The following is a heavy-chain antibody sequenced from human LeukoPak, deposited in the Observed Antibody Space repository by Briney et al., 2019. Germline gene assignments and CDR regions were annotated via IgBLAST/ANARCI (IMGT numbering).Heavy chain of an antibody. J-gene: IGHJ6*03. CDR3: ARGNWNYGSFSYYYYYMDV. Sequence: GGSLRLSCAASGFTFSSYWMSWVRQAPGKGLEWVANIKQDRSEKYYVDSVKGRFTISRDNAKNSLYLQMNSLRAEDTAVYYRARGNWNYGSFSYYYYYMDVWGKGTTVTVSS. D-gene: IGHD1-7*01. CDR2: IKQDRSEK. V-gene: IGHV3-7*01. CDR1: GFTFSSYW.